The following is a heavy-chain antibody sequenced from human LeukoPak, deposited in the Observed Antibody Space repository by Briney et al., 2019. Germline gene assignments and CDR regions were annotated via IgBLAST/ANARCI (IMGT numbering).Heavy chain of an antibody. CDR3: AKDFAKGIAVAGTCFDY. V-gene: IGHV3-30*18. Sequence: GRSLRLSCAASGFTFSSYGMHWVRQAPGKGLEWEAVISYDGSNKYYADSVKGRFTISRDNSKNTLYLKMNSLRAEDTAVYYCAKDFAKGIAVAGTCFDYWGQGTLVTVSS. CDR2: ISYDGSNK. J-gene: IGHJ4*02. CDR1: GFTFSSYG. D-gene: IGHD6-19*01.